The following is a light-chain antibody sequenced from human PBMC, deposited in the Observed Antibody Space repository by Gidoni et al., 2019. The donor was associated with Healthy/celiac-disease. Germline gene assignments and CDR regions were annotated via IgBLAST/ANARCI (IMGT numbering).Light chain of an antibody. CDR2: AAS. V-gene: IGKV1-39*01. J-gene: IGKJ4*01. CDR3: QQCYSTLT. Sequence: DLQMTQSPSSLSASVGDRVTITCRASQSISSYLKWYQQQQGNAPKLLIDAASSLQSGVPSRFSGSGSGTDFTLTISSLQPDDFATYYCQQCYSTLTFGGGTKVEIK. CDR1: QSISSY.